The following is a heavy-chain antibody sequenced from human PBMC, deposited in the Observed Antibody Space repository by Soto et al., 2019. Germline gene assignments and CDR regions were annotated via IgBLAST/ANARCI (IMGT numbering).Heavy chain of an antibody. J-gene: IGHJ4*02. V-gene: IGHV1-24*01. D-gene: IGHD3-22*01. CDR3: ATRRVDYYDSSGYYYPFDY. CDR2: FDPEDGET. Sequence: EASVKVSCKVSGYTLTELSMHWVRQAPGKGLEWMGGFDPEDGETIYAQKFQGRVTMTEDTSTDTAYMELSSLRSEDTAVYYCATRRVDYYDSSGYYYPFDYWGQGTLVTVSS. CDR1: GYTLTELS.